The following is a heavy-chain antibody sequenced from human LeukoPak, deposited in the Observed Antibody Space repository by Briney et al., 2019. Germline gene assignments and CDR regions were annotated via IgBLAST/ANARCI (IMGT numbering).Heavy chain of an antibody. D-gene: IGHD6-19*01. CDR2: IYYSGST. J-gene: IGHJ4*02. CDR1: GGSISSSSYY. V-gene: IGHV4-39*07. Sequence: SETLSLTCTVSGGSISSSSYYWGWIRQPPGKGLEWIGSIYYSGSTYYNPSLKSRVTISVDTSKNQFSLKLSSVTAADTAVYYCARGGSLRAVAEKYYFDYWGQGTLVTVSS. CDR3: ARGGSLRAVAEKYYFDY.